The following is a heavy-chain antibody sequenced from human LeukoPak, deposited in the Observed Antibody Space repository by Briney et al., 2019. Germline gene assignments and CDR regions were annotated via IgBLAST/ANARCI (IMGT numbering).Heavy chain of an antibody. Sequence: PGRSLTLSCAGSEFIFSHYGIHWVRQAPGKGLEWVAGKRYAGRDTYKYAESVKDRFTVSRDDSKNTLYLEMSGLRAEDTAVYFCARENLDGFNKNYWYFDLWGRGTLVTVSS. CDR3: ARENLDGFNKNYWYFDL. J-gene: IGHJ2*01. CDR2: KRYAGRDT. V-gene: IGHV3-33*01. D-gene: IGHD5-24*01. CDR1: EFIFSHYG.